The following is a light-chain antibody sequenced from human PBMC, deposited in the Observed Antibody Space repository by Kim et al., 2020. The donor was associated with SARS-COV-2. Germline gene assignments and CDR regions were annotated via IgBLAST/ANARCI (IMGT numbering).Light chain of an antibody. J-gene: IGLJ3*02. CDR2: DTN. Sequence: QAVVTQESSLTVSPGGTVTLTCGSTTGSVTSNHYAFWFQQRPGQAPRTLIYDTNKRQSWTPSRFSGSLRGGEVALTLSGAQPEDEADYYCLLYYSGARVFGGGTQLTVL. CDR3: LLYYSGARV. V-gene: IGLV7-46*01. CDR1: TGSVTSNHY.